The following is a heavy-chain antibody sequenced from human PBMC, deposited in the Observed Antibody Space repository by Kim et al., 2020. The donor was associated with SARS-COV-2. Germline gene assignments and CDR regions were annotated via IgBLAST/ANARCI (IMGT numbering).Heavy chain of an antibody. Sequence: GGSLRLSCAASGFTFDDDAIQWVRQVPGKGLEWVSLISRDGGEIKYADSVKGRFTISRENSKKSVYLQTNSLRSEDTALYYCVRGQQWLIKNWGQGTQVTVSS. CDR3: VRGQQWLIKN. D-gene: IGHD6-19*01. CDR2: ISRDGGEI. CDR1: GFTFDDDA. J-gene: IGHJ4*02. V-gene: IGHV3-43*02.